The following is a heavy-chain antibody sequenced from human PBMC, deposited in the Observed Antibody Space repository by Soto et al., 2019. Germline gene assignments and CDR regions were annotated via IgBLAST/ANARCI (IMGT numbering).Heavy chain of an antibody. D-gene: IGHD6-13*01. CDR3: VRENGGGSSSWYQGGYYYYYDGIDV. J-gene: IGHJ6*02. Sequence: SETLSLTCTVSGGSISSYYWSWIRQPPGQGLEWVGYSYYSGSTNYNPSLKSRGTITVDTAKNQYSLTLSSVTAADTAVDYCVRENGGGSSSWYQGGYYYYYDGIDVWGQGTTVTVSS. CDR2: SYYSGST. V-gene: IGHV4-59*01. CDR1: GGSISSYY.